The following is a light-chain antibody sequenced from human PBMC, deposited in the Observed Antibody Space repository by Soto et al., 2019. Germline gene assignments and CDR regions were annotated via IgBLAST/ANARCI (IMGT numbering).Light chain of an antibody. Sequence: QSVLTQPPSVSGAPVQTVIISCTGSSGNAGAGYDAHWYQQYPGTDPKLLIYGDYSRPSGVPDRFSGSKSGTSASLAITGLQAEDEADYYCQSYDSSLSGVVFGGGTQLPVL. CDR2: GDY. J-gene: IGLJ2*01. CDR3: QSYDSSLSGVV. CDR1: SGNAGAGYD. V-gene: IGLV1-40*01.